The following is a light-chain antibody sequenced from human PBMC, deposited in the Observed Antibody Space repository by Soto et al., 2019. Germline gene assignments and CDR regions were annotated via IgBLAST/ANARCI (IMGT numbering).Light chain of an antibody. CDR3: CSYAGSSPSSV. J-gene: IGLJ1*01. CDR2: EGS. Sequence: QSALTQPASVSGSPGQSITISCTGTSSDVGSYNLVSWYQQHPGKAPKLMIYEGSKRPSGVSNRFSGSKSGNTASLTISGLQAEDEADYYCCSYAGSSPSSVFGTGTKLTVL. V-gene: IGLV2-23*01. CDR1: SSDVGSYNL.